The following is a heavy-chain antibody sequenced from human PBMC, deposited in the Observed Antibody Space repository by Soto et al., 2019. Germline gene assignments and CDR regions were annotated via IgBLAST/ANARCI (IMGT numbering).Heavy chain of an antibody. CDR3: AKGPIFGVENIYDY. CDR2: MSGSGGSA. CDR1: GFTFSSYA. V-gene: IGHV3-23*01. Sequence: EVQLLESGGGLVRPGGSLRLSCAASGFTFSSYAMSWVRQAPGKGLEWVSGMSGSGGSAYYTDSGKGRFTISRDNSKKTLYLQMNSLRAEDTALYYCAKGPIFGVENIYDYWGQGTLVTVSS. D-gene: IGHD3-3*01. J-gene: IGHJ4*02.